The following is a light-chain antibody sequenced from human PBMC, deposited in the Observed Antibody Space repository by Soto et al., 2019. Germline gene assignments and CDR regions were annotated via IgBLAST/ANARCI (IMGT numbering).Light chain of an antibody. V-gene: IGKV3-11*01. CDR1: QSVSSY. J-gene: IGKJ1*01. Sequence: EIVLTQSPATLSLSPGERATLSCRASQSVSSYLAWYQQKPGQAPRLLIYDASNRATGIPARFSGSGSGTDFTLTISSLEPEDFAVYYCQHYNYWPPKTFGQGTKVDI. CDR3: QHYNYWPPKT. CDR2: DAS.